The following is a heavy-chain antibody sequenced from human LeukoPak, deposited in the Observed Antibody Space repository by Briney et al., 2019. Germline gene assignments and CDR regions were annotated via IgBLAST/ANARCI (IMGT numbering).Heavy chain of an antibody. Sequence: PSRTLSLTCTVSGGSISSGGYYWSWIRQHPGKGLEWIGYIYYSGSTYYNPSLKSRVTISVDTSKNQFSLKLSSVTAADTAVYYCARDGASAARRSGSSVAWFDPWGQGTLVTVSS. D-gene: IGHD6-6*01. CDR2: IYYSGST. V-gene: IGHV4-31*03. CDR1: GGSISSGGYY. CDR3: ARDGASAARRSGSSVAWFDP. J-gene: IGHJ5*02.